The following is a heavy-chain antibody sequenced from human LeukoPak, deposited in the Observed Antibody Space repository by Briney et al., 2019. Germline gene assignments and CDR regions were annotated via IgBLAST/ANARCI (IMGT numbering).Heavy chain of an antibody. D-gene: IGHD3-9*01. CDR1: GFTFPSYA. CDR3: AKDSGIDYYNVLTGYWVD. J-gene: IGHJ4*02. CDR2: ISGSGDST. V-gene: IGHV3-23*01. Sequence: PGGSLRLSCAASGFTFPSYALTWVRQTPGKGLEWVSSISGSGDSTYYADSVKGRFTVSRDNSKNTLSLQMHSLRAEDTAVYYCAKDSGIDYYNVLTGYWVDWGQGTLVTVSS.